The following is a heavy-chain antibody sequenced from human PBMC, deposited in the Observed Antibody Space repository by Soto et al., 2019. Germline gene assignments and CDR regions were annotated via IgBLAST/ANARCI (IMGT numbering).Heavy chain of an antibody. CDR2: IRRKANSYTT. D-gene: IGHD6-19*01. J-gene: IGHJ6*02. V-gene: IGHV3-72*01. CDR1: GLIFSDYH. Sequence: EVQLVESGGGLVQPGGSLRLSCAASGLIFSDYHMDWVRQAPGKGLEWVGRIRRKANSYTTEYAASVKGSFTISRDDSKNSLYLQMNSLQSDDTAVYYCSVLGGGSGGSCGIDVWGQGTTVTVSS. CDR3: SVLGGGSGGSCGIDV.